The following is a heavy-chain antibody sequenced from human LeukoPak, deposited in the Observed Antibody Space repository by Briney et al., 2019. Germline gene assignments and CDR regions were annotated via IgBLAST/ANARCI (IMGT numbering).Heavy chain of an antibody. Sequence: PGRSLRLSCAASGFTFSSYWMHWVRQAPGKGLVWVSRINSDGSSTSYADSVKGRFTISRDNAKNTLYLQMNSLRAEDTAVYYCARVAAADPNFDYWGRGTLVTVSS. D-gene: IGHD6-13*01. J-gene: IGHJ4*02. CDR3: ARVAAADPNFDY. CDR2: INSDGSST. CDR1: GFTFSSYW. V-gene: IGHV3-74*01.